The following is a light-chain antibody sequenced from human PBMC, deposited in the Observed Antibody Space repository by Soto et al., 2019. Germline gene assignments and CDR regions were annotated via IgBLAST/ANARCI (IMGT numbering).Light chain of an antibody. J-gene: IGKJ4*02. Sequence: EIVLTQFPGALSLSPGERVTLSCRASQTVSNTYLAWYQQKSGQAPKFLIFGACNRATGIPDRFSGSGSGTDFTLTISRLEPVDFEGYYCLQYGAVPPTFGGETKVQIK. CDR2: GAC. CDR3: LQYGAVPPT. V-gene: IGKV3-20*01. CDR1: QTVSNTY.